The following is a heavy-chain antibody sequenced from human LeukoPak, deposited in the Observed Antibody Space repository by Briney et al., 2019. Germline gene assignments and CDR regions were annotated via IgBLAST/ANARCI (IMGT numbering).Heavy chain of an antibody. Sequence: ASVKPSCKAFGYTFTSNYMHWVRQAPGQGPEWMGVISPSGGSTTYAQKFQRRVTLTRDMSTSTDYLELSSLRSEDTAVYYCARDNSVRDEAWWFNPWGQGTLVTVSS. D-gene: IGHD5-24*01. CDR2: ISPSGGST. V-gene: IGHV1-46*01. CDR3: ARDNSVRDEAWWFNP. J-gene: IGHJ5*02. CDR1: GYTFTSNY.